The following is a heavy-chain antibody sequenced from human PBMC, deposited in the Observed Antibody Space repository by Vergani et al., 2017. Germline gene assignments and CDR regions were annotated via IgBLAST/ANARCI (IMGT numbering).Heavy chain of an antibody. V-gene: IGHV3-9*01. CDR1: GFTFDDYA. Sequence: EVQLVESGGGLVQPGGSLRLSCAASGFTFDDYAMHWVRQAPGKGLEWVSGISWNSGSIGYADSVKGRFTISRDNAKNSLYLQMNSLRAEDTALYYCAKDRGANIVVVPAARYAFDIWGQGTMVTVSS. CDR2: ISWNSGSI. D-gene: IGHD2-2*01. CDR3: AKDRGANIVVVPAARYAFDI. J-gene: IGHJ3*02.